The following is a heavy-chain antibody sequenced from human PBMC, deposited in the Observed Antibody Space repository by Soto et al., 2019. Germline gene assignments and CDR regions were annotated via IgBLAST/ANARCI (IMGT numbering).Heavy chain of an antibody. J-gene: IGHJ6*02. Sequence: GGSLRLSCAASGFSFSSYGMHWVRQVPGQGPEWVAVISYDGSKETYADSVEGRFTISRDNSKNTLYLQMNSLRVEDTALYYCAKEGRQWLTYYYYGMDVWGQGTSVTVSS. D-gene: IGHD6-19*01. V-gene: IGHV3-30*18. CDR1: GFSFSSYG. CDR3: AKEGRQWLTYYYYGMDV. CDR2: ISYDGSKE.